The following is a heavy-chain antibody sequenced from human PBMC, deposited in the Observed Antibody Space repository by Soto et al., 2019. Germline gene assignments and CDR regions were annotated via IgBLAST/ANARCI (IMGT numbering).Heavy chain of an antibody. CDR3: ARDNEYVVRGVDAFDI. Sequence: WASVKVSCKASGGTFSSYAISWVRQAPGQGLEWMGGIIPIFGTANYAQKFQGRVTITADESTSTAYMELSSLRSEDTAVYYCARDNEYVVRGVDAFDIWGQGTMVTVSS. V-gene: IGHV1-69*13. CDR1: GGTFSSYA. D-gene: IGHD3-10*01. CDR2: IIPIFGTA. J-gene: IGHJ3*02.